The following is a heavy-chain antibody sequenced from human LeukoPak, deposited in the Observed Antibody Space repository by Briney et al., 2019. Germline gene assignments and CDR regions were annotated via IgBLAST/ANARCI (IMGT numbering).Heavy chain of an antibody. D-gene: IGHD3-9*01. CDR2: ISAYNGNT. V-gene: IGHV1-18*04. J-gene: IGHJ4*02. CDR1: GYTFTSYG. Sequence: ASVKVSCKASGYTFTSYGISWVRQAPGQGLEWMGWISAYNGNTNYAQKLQGRVTMTTDTSTSTAYMELRSLRSDDTAVYYCARDRRYFDWLLPDYWGQGTLVTVSS. CDR3: ARDRRYFDWLLPDY.